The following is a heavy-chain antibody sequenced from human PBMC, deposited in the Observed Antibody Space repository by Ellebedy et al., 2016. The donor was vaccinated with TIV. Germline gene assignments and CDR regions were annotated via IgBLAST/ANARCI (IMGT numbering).Heavy chain of an antibody. D-gene: IGHD2-15*01. Sequence: PGGSLRLSCAASGFTITAHGMTWVRQAPGKGLEWVSSLTFDGKNTFYANSVKGRFTISRDSSKNTLYLQLNSLTPEDTALYYCARGSFAPDYWGRGTLVIVSS. CDR3: ARGSFAPDY. J-gene: IGHJ4*02. V-gene: IGHV3-23*01. CDR1: GFTITAHG. CDR2: LTFDGKNT.